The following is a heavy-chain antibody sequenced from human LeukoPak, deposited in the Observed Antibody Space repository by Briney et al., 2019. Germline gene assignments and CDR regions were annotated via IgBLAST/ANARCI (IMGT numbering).Heavy chain of an antibody. V-gene: IGHV4-30-2*01. D-gene: IGHD2-15*01. CDR1: GGSVSGGGYS. CDR3: ARAPGNSGGYYFDY. CDR2: ISHSGGT. J-gene: IGHJ4*02. Sequence: SETLSLTCAVSGGSVSGGGYSWSWMRQPPGEGLEWIGYISHSGGTSYNPSLKIRVTISLDRSKNHFSLKLSSVTAADTAVYYCARAPGNSGGYYFDYWGQGTLVTVSS.